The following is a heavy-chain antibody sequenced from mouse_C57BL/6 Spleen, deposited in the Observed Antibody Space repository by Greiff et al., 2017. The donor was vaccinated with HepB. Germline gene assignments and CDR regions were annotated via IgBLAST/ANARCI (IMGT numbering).Heavy chain of an antibody. Sequence: LQESGAELVKPGASVKISCKASGYAFSSYWMNWVKQRPGKGLEWIGQIYPGDGDTNYNGKFKGKATLTADKSSSTAYMQLSSLTSEDSAVYFCAMATVGGNYFDYWGQGTTLTVSS. D-gene: IGHD1-1*01. CDR3: AMATVGGNYFDY. CDR2: IYPGDGDT. V-gene: IGHV1-80*01. CDR1: GYAFSSYW. J-gene: IGHJ2*01.